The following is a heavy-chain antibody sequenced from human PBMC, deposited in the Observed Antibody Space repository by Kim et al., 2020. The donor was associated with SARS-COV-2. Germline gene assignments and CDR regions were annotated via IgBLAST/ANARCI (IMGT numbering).Heavy chain of an antibody. CDR3: ARGRYSSSWYGPHYSFDY. V-gene: IGHV4-34*01. Sequence: SETLSLTCAVYGVSFSGYYWSWIRQPPGKGLEWIGEINHSGSTNYNPSLKSRVTISVATSKNQFSLKLSSVTAADTSVYYCARGRYSSSWYGPHYSFDYWGQGTLVTVSS. CDR2: INHSGST. CDR1: GVSFSGYY. D-gene: IGHD6-13*01. J-gene: IGHJ4*02.